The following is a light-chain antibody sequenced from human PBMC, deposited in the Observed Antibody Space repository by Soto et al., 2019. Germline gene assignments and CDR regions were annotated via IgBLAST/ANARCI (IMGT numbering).Light chain of an antibody. Sequence: QSVLTQPPSVSGAPGQRVTIFCTGSSSNIGAGYDVHWYQQLPGTAPKLLIYGNSNRPSGVPDRFSGSKSGTSASLAITGLQAEDEADYYCQSYRSSMSAWVFGGGTKLTVL. V-gene: IGLV1-40*01. CDR2: GNS. CDR3: QSYRSSMSAWV. J-gene: IGLJ3*02. CDR1: SSNIGAGYD.